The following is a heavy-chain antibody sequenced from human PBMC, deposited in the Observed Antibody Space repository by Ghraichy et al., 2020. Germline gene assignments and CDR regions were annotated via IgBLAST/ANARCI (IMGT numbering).Heavy chain of an antibody. CDR3: GRDGGYSADY. V-gene: IGHV3-7*03. CDR1: GFTFSNHW. D-gene: IGHD5-18*01. J-gene: IGHJ4*02. Sequence: GGSLRLSCAASGFTFSNHWMSWVRQAPGKGLEWVAHIKTDGSEQYYVDSVKGRFTISRDNAKSSLYLQMDSLRVEDTAVYYCGRDGGYSADYCGQGILVTVSS. CDR2: IKTDGSEQ.